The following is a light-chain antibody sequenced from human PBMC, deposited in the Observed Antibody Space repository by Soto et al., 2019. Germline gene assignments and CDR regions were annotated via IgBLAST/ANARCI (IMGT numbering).Light chain of an antibody. Sequence: EIVKTQSPATLSVSPGERATLSCRASQSVSSSLVWYQQRPGQSPRLLIYGASTRATGIPARFSGSGSGTEFTLTISSLQSEDFAVYYCQQYNNWPRTFGQGTKLEIK. J-gene: IGKJ2*01. CDR2: GAS. CDR3: QQYNNWPRT. CDR1: QSVSSS. V-gene: IGKV3-15*01.